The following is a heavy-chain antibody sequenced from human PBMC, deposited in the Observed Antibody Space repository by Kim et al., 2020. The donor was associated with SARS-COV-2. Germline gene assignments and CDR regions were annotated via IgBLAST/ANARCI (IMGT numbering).Heavy chain of an antibody. J-gene: IGHJ6*02. CDR1: GFTFSSYW. CDR2: INSDGSST. CDR3: ASSSIAAAGLYYYYYGMDV. V-gene: IGHV3-74*01. D-gene: IGHD6-13*01. Sequence: GGSLRLSCAASGFTFSSYWMHWVRQAPGKGLVWVSRINSDGSSTSYADSVKGRFTISRDNAKNTLYLQMNSLRAEDTAVYYCASSSIAAAGLYYYYYGMDVWGQGTTVTVSS.